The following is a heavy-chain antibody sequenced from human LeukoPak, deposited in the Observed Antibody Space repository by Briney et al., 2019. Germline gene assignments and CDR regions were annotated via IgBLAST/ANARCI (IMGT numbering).Heavy chain of an antibody. V-gene: IGHV4-34*01. CDR3: ARGAAFTYYYDSSGYWHYYGMDV. CDR1: GGSFSGYY. Sequence: SETLSLTCAVYGGSFSGYYWSWIRQPPGKGLEWIGEINHSGSTNYNPSLKSRVTISVDTSKNQFPLKLSSVTAADTAVYYCARGAAFTYYYDSSGYWHYYGMDVWGQGTTVTVSS. J-gene: IGHJ6*02. D-gene: IGHD3-22*01. CDR2: INHSGST.